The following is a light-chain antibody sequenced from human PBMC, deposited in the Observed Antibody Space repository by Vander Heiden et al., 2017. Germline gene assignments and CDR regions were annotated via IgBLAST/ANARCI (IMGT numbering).Light chain of an antibody. Sequence: DIQLTQSPSSLSASVGDRVSITCRASRDISNSLAWFQQKPGKAPKSLIYAASTLQSGVPSRFSGSGSGTDFTLTISSLQPADFATYYCQHYHTSPITFSQGTRLEIK. CDR1: RDISNS. CDR2: AAS. CDR3: QHYHTSPIT. J-gene: IGKJ5*01. V-gene: IGKV1-16*01.